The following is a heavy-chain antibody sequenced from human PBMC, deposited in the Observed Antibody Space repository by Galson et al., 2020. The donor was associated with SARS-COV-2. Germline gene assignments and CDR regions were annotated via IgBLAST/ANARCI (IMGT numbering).Heavy chain of an antibody. CDR2: IYWNDDK. Sequence: ESGPTLVKPTQTLTLTCTFSGFSLSTSGEGVGWIRQPPGKALEWLALIYWNDDKRYSPSLKNRLSITKDTSKNLVVLIMTNLDPVDTATYYCAHKRQTATGPPFDPWGQGTLVPSLQ. CDR3: AHKRQTATGPPFDP. J-gene: IGHJ5*02. CDR1: GFSLSTSGEG. D-gene: IGHD3-9*01. V-gene: IGHV2-5*01.